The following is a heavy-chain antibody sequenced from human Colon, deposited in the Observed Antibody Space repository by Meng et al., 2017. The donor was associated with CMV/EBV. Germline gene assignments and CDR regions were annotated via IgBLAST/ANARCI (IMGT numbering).Heavy chain of an antibody. V-gene: IGHV3-21*01. D-gene: IGHD3-3*02. Sequence: EPQVVGAGGGLVQPGGYLRLSCAASGFSFSNFYINWVRQAPGKGLEWVTSVSGSGNNMYYADSVKGRFTISRDNAKNSLYLQMNSLRTEDTAVYYCAFRATQALFDVWGRGTLVTVSS. CDR1: GFSFSNFY. J-gene: IGHJ2*01. CDR2: VSGSGNNM. CDR3: AFRATQALFDV.